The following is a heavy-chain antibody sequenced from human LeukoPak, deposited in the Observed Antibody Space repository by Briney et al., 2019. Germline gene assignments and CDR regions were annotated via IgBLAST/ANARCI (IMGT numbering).Heavy chain of an antibody. D-gene: IGHD3-22*01. CDR3: ARQAYGSHFDAFDI. J-gene: IGHJ3*02. V-gene: IGHV5-51*01. CDR1: GYRFTTDY. CDR2: IYPDDSET. Sequence: ESLKISCKASGYRFTTDYISWVRQMPGKGLEWMGIIYPDDSETNYSPSFQGQVSMSVDKSITTAYLQWSSLKASDTAIYYCARQAYGSHFDAFDIWGQGTMVTVSS.